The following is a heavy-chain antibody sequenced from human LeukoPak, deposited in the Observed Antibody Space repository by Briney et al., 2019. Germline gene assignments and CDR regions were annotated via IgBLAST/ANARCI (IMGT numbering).Heavy chain of an antibody. CDR2: IYTSGST. Sequence: SETLSLTCTVSGGSISSYYWSWIRQPAGKGLEWIGRIYTSGSTNYNPSLKSRVTISVDTSKNQFSLKLSSVTAADTAVYYCARAMYTAAAALQIQGFDYWGQGTLVTVSS. CDR3: ARAMYTAAAALQIQGFDY. J-gene: IGHJ4*02. V-gene: IGHV4-4*07. CDR1: GGSISSYY. D-gene: IGHD6-13*01.